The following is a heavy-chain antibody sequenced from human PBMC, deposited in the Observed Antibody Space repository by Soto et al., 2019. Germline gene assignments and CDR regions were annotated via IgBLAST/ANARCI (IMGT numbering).Heavy chain of an antibody. V-gene: IGHV3-23*01. CDR1: GFTFSRDA. CDR3: AKGDRTYWYFDL. J-gene: IGHJ2*01. Sequence: GGSLSLSCAAPGFTFSRDAMSRARQAPGKGLEWVSAISGSGGSTYYADSGKGRFTISRDNSKNTLDLQMNSLRAEDTAVYYWAKGDRTYWYFDLWGRGTLVTVSS. CDR2: ISGSGGST.